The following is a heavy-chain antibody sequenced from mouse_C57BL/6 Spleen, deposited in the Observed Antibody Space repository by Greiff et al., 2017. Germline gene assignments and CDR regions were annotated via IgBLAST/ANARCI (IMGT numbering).Heavy chain of an antibody. D-gene: IGHD4-1*01. J-gene: IGHJ2*01. CDR1: GFTFSDYG. CDR2: ISSGSSNI. CDR3: SRRGLGQGGTVY. V-gene: IGHV5-17*01. Sequence: EVMLVESGGGLVKPGGSLKLSCAASGFTFSDYGMHWVRQAPEKGLEWVAYISSGSSNIYYADTVKGRFTISRDKAKHTLSLQMTSLSSEDTAMYYCSRRGLGQGGTVYWGQGTTLSVSS.